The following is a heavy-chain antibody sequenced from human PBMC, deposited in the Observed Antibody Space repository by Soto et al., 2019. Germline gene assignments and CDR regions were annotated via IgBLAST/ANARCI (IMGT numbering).Heavy chain of an antibody. D-gene: IGHD5-12*01. CDR3: ARAYGGFDNALDV. CDR2: IYYSGST. Sequence: PSETLSLTCTVSGDSIRSYYWTWIRQPPGKGLELVGYIYYSGSTRYNPSLKSRVTISVDMSKNQFSLKLSSVIAADTAVYYCARAYGGFDNALDVWGQGTAVT. V-gene: IGHV4-59*01. CDR1: GDSIRSYY. J-gene: IGHJ6*02.